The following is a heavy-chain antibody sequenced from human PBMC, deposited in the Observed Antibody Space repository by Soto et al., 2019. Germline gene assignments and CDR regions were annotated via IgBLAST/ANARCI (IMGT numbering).Heavy chain of an antibody. V-gene: IGHV1-69*01. D-gene: IGHD3-10*01. J-gene: IGHJ4*02. CDR1: GGTFSSHV. CDR2: IMPIIGTA. CDR3: ARDLEFRDGTISHLDY. Sequence: QVQLVQSGAEVKKPGSSVKVSCKASGGTFSSHVFNWVRQAPGQGLEWLGGIMPIIGTANYAQKFQGRVTIAADESTSTAYMELRSLRSEDTAVYYCARDLEFRDGTISHLDYWGQGTLVTVSS.